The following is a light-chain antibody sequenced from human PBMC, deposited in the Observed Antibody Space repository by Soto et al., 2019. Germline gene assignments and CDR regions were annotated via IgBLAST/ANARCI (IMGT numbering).Light chain of an antibody. J-gene: IGKJ1*01. Sequence: ETVMTQSPATLSVSPGERATLSCRASQSVSSNLAWYQQKPGQAPRLLIYGASTRATGIPARFSGSGSGTDFTLTISSLQPEDFAVYYCQQDYNLPWTFGQGTKVDI. CDR2: GAS. V-gene: IGKV3D-15*02. CDR3: QQDYNLPWT. CDR1: QSVSSN.